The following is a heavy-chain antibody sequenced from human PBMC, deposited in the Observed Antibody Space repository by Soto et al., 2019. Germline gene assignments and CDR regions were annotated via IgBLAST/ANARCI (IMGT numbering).Heavy chain of an antibody. V-gene: IGHV4-39*01. CDR2: IYYSGST. CDR3: ASDRITMVRGVMFYYGMDV. Sequence: SETLSLTCTVSGGSISSSSYYWGWIRQPPGKGLEWIGSIYYSGSTYYNPSLKSRVTISVDTSKNQFSLKLSSVTAADTAVYYCASDRITMVRGVMFYYGMDVWGQGTTVTVSS. CDR1: GGSISSSSYY. D-gene: IGHD3-10*01. J-gene: IGHJ6*02.